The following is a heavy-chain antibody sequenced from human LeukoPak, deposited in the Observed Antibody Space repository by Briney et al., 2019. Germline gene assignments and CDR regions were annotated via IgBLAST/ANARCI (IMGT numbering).Heavy chain of an antibody. V-gene: IGHV1-69*06. D-gene: IGHD3-22*01. CDR2: IIPIFGTA. J-gene: IGHJ6*03. Sequence: VASVKVSCKASGGTFSSYAISWVRQAPGQGLEWMGGIIPIFGTANYEQKFQGRVTITADKSTSTAYMELSSLRAEDTAVYHCAKGSKVVLITRDHYMDVWGKGTTVTISS. CDR3: AKGSKVVLITRDHYMDV. CDR1: GGTFSSYA.